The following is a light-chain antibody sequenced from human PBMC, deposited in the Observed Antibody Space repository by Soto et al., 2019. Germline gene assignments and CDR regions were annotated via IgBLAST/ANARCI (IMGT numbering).Light chain of an antibody. CDR2: GNN. V-gene: IGLV1-40*01. CDR1: SSNLVAPYD. CDR3: QSYDRSLSGYV. Sequence: QSVLTQPPSVSGAPGQTVIISCSGSSSNLVAPYDVNWFRQLPGTVPRLLIYGNNNRPSGVPDRFSGSKSGTSASLAITGLQAEDEADYYCQSYDRSLSGYVFGTGTKLTVL. J-gene: IGLJ1*01.